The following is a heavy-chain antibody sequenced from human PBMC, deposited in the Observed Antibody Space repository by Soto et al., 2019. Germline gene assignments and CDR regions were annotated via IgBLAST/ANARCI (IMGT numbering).Heavy chain of an antibody. CDR3: ARDLDCGADCYSPSYFYYAMDV. Sequence: QAQLVQSGAEVRKPGSSVKVSCKASGGTFSSNAISWVRQAPGQGLEWMGGIIPIFGTANYAQKFQGRVTITADKSTGTGYMELSSLRSDDTAVYYWARDLDCGADCYSPSYFYYAMDVWGQGTTVTVSS. D-gene: IGHD2-21*02. J-gene: IGHJ6*02. CDR1: GGTFSSNA. V-gene: IGHV1-69*14. CDR2: IIPIFGTA.